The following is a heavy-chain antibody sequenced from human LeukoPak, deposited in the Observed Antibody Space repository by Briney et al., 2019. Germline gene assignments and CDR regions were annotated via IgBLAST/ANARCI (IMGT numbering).Heavy chain of an antibody. CDR2: IVGNGGGI. CDR1: GFTFSSYA. V-gene: IGHV3-23*01. Sequence: GGSLRLSCAASGFTFSSYAMSWVRQAPGKGLEWISVIVGNGGGIYYADSVKGRFTIYLQMNSLRVEDTAIYYCVKDRQPDSRYNFDYWGQGTLVTVSS. D-gene: IGHD5-12*01. CDR3: VKDRQPDSRYNFDY. J-gene: IGHJ4*02.